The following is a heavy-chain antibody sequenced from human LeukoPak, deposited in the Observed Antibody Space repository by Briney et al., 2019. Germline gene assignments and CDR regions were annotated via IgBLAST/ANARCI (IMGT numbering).Heavy chain of an antibody. CDR3: ARDRLVGRSSHRYWFDP. V-gene: IGHV1-2*02. CDR1: GYTFTGYY. Sequence: ASVKVSCKASGYTFTGYYMHWVRQAPGQGLEWMGWINPNSGGTNYAQKFQGRVTMTRDTSISTAYMELSRLRSDDTAVYYCARDRLVGRSSHRYWFDPWGQGTLVTVSS. D-gene: IGHD1-26*01. J-gene: IGHJ5*02. CDR2: INPNSGGT.